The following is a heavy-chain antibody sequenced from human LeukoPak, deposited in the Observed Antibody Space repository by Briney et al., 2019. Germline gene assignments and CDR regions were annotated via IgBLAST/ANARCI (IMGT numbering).Heavy chain of an antibody. J-gene: IGHJ4*02. Sequence: GGSLRLSCAASEFSVGSNYMTWVRQAPGKGLEWVSLIYSGGSTYYADSVKGRFTISRDNAKNSLYLQMDSLRAEDTALYYCARPRGNVEMATIPFNYWGQGTLVTVSS. V-gene: IGHV3-66*04. CDR1: EFSVGSNY. CDR2: IYSGGST. CDR3: ARPRGNVEMATIPFNY. D-gene: IGHD5-24*01.